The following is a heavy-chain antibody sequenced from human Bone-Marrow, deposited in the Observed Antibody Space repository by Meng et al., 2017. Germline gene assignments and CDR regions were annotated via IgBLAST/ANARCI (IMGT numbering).Heavy chain of an antibody. CDR2: ISWNSGSI. J-gene: IGHJ4*02. V-gene: IGHV3-9*01. CDR1: GFTFDDYA. Sequence: SLKISCAASGFTFDDYAMHWVRQAPGKGLEWVSGISWNSGSIGYADSVKGRFTISRDNSKNTVFLQINSLRVEDTALYYCARSPIDKYDLSALPLDYWGQGTLVTVSS. D-gene: IGHD3-16*01. CDR3: ARSPIDKYDLSALPLDY.